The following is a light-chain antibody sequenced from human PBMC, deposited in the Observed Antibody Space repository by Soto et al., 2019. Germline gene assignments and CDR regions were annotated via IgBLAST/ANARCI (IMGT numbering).Light chain of an antibody. Sequence: DIQMTQSPSTLSGSVGDRVTITCRASQTISSWLAWYQQKPGKAPKLLIYKASTLKSGVPSRFSCSGSGIEFTLTIGSLQPDDFATYYCQHYISYSEAFGQGTKVELK. J-gene: IGKJ1*01. CDR2: KAS. V-gene: IGKV1-5*03. CDR3: QHYISYSEA. CDR1: QTISSW.